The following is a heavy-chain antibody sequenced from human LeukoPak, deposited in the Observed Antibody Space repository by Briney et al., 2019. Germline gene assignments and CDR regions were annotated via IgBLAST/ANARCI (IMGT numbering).Heavy chain of an antibody. D-gene: IGHD3-10*01. CDR1: GFAFSSQA. Sequence: GGSLILSCAASGFAFSSQAMGWVRQAPGKGLEWVSVISDSGSITYYADSVKGRFTISRDNSKNTLYLQMDSLRAEDTAVYYCAKDWGFQYASGSYCDFWGQGTLATVSS. J-gene: IGHJ4*02. CDR3: AKDWGFQYASGSYCDF. CDR2: ISDSGSIT. V-gene: IGHV3-23*01.